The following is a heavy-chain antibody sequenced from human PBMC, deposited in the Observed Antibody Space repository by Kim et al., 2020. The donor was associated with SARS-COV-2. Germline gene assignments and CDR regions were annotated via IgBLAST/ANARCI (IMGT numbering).Heavy chain of an antibody. CDR1: GYTFTSYG. J-gene: IGHJ6*03. V-gene: IGHV1-18*01. D-gene: IGHD3-10*01. CDR3: AGEKGYGSGSPSSYYYYYMDV. Sequence: ASVKVSCKASGYTFTSYGISWVRQAPGQGLEWMGWISAYNGNTNNAQKLQGRVTMTTDTTTSTAYMELRSLRSDDTAVYYCAGEKGYGSGSPSSYYYYYMDVWGKGTTVTVSS. CDR2: ISAYNGNT.